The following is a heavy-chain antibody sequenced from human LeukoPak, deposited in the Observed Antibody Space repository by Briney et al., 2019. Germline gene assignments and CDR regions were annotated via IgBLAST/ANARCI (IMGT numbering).Heavy chain of an antibody. CDR2: ISWHGDTE. V-gene: IGHV3-30*06. CDR1: GFTFNTYG. J-gene: IGHJ4*02. D-gene: IGHD3-22*01. CDR3: ARDLREYFFDRSGFSLGH. Sequence: GRSLRLSCAASGFTFNTYGMNWVRQAPGKGLEWVAIISWHGDTEFYGESVKGRFTISRDNSKNMVYLQMNSLRTEDTSVYYCARDLREYFFDRSGFSLGHWGQGTLVIVSS.